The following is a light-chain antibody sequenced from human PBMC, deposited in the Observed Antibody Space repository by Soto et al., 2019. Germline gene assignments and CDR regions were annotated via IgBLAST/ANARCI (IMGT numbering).Light chain of an antibody. Sequence: EIVRTQSPATLSLSPGERATLSCRASQSISSNLAWYQQKPGQAPRLLIYGASTRATGIPARFSGSGSGTEFTLTISSLQSEDFAVYYCQQYGSSGTFGQGTKVDIK. V-gene: IGKV3D-15*01. CDR1: QSISSN. J-gene: IGKJ1*01. CDR3: QQYGSSGT. CDR2: GAS.